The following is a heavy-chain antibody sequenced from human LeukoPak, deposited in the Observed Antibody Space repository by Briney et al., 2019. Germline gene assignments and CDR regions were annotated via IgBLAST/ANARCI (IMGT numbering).Heavy chain of an antibody. D-gene: IGHD2-15*01. Sequence: AASMKVSCKASGYTFSDYGISWVRQAPGQGLEWMGWISADFGNTKYAEKLQGRVTMTTDTSTNTAYMELRSLRSDDTAVYYCARDMCSGGSRYSGVAAFFDYWGQGTLVTVSS. V-gene: IGHV1-18*01. J-gene: IGHJ4*02. CDR3: ARDMCSGGSRYSGVAAFFDY. CDR1: GYTFSDYG. CDR2: ISADFGNT.